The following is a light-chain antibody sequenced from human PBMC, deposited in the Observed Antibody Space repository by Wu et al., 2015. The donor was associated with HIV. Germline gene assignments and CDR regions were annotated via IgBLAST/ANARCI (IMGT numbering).Light chain of an antibody. CDR2: GAS. V-gene: IGKV1-5*03. CDR3: QHYNSYPWT. J-gene: IGKJ1*01. CDR1: RNINRW. Sequence: DIQMTQSPSTLSASVGDRVTITCRASRNINRWLAWYQQKPGTAPKLLIYGASALENGVPSRFSGSGSGTEFTLTISSLQPDDFATYYCQHYNSYPWTFGQGTKVEIK.